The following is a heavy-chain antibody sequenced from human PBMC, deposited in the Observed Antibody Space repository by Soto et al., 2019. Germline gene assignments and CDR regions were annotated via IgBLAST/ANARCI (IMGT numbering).Heavy chain of an antibody. Sequence: QVQLVQSGAEEKKPGASVKVSCKASGYTFTSYAMHWVRQAPGQRLEWMGWINAGNGNTKYSQKFQGRVTITRDTSASTVYMELSSLRAEATAVDYCARVSGWYFLDYWGQGTLVTVSS. CDR2: INAGNGNT. CDR3: ARVSGWYFLDY. CDR1: GYTFTSYA. D-gene: IGHD6-19*01. V-gene: IGHV1-3*05. J-gene: IGHJ4*02.